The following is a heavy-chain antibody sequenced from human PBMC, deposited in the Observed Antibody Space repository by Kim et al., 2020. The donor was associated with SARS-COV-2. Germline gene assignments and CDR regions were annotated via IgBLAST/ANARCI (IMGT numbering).Heavy chain of an antibody. J-gene: IGHJ5*02. CDR2: IIPILGIA. CDR3: ARDRGAYDFLFDP. D-gene: IGHD3-3*01. CDR1: GGTFSSYA. Sequence: SVKVSCKASGGTFSSYAISWVRQAPGQGLEWMGRIIPILGIANYAQKFQGRVTITADKSTSTAYMELSSLRSEDTAVYYCARDRGAYDFLFDPWGQGTLVTVSS. V-gene: IGHV1-69*04.